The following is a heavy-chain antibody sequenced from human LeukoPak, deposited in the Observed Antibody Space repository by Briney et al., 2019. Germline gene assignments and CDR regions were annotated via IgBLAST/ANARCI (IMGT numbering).Heavy chain of an antibody. D-gene: IGHD2-15*01. Sequence: PSETLSLTCTVSGGSISSGDYYWSWIRQPPGKGLEWIGYIYYSGSTYYNPSLKSRVTISVDTSKNQFSLKLSSVTAADTAVYFCARDIGIYPHVAFDFWGQGTMVTVSS. CDR2: IYYSGST. V-gene: IGHV4-30-4*08. J-gene: IGHJ3*01. CDR3: ARDIGIYPHVAFDF. CDR1: GGSISSGDYY.